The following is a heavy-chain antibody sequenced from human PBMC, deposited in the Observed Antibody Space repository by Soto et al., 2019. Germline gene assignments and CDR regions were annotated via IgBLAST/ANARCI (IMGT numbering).Heavy chain of an antibody. CDR1: GYTFIRYG. J-gene: IGHJ6*02. CDR3: ASGGYYDNAWGKLSHYGLDV. Sequence: QVQLVQSAAEVKKPGASVKVSCKASGYTFIRYGITWVRQAPGQGLEWMGWISAYNDYTIYAQKLQGRVTMTTDTYTKTVSMEVRSLKSDDTTVYYCASGGYYDNAWGKLSHYGLDVWGQGTSVTVSS. D-gene: IGHD3-16*01. CDR2: ISAYNDYT. V-gene: IGHV1-18*01.